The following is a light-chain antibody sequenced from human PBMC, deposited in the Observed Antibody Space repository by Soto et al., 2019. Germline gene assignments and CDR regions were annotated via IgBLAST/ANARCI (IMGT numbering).Light chain of an antibody. CDR3: QQANNFPPLT. CDR2: AAS. Sequence: IQMTQSPSSVSASVGDRVTITCRASQGISSWLAWYQQKPRKAPKLLIYAASSLQSGHPTRCSKNRSGTDFALSVSSLQPGVFATYYCQQANNFPPLTFGGGTKVEIK. V-gene: IGKV1-12*01. J-gene: IGKJ4*01. CDR1: QGISSW.